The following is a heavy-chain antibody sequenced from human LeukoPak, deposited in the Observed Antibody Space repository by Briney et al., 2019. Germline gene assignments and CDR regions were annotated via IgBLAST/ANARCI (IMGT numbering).Heavy chain of an antibody. CDR1: GFTFSSYW. CDR3: ARDRTAAWTDDAFDI. V-gene: IGHV3-74*03. D-gene: IGHD6-13*01. J-gene: IGHJ3*02. Sequence: GGSLRLSCEASGFTFSSYWMYWVRQTPGKGLVWVSRINSDGSSTMYADSVEGRFTISRDNAKNTLYLQLNSLRAEDTAVYYCARDRTAAWTDDAFDIWGQGTMVTVSS. CDR2: INSDGSST.